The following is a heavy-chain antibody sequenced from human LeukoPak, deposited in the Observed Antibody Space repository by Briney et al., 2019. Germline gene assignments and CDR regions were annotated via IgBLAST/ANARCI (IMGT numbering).Heavy chain of an antibody. Sequence: PGGSLRLSCAASGFTFSSYSMNWVRQAPGKGLEWVSSISSSSSYIYYADSVKGRFTISRDNAKNSLYLQMNSLRAEDTAVYYCVSQTMVRGVPPTHYYYGMDVWGKGTAVTVSS. J-gene: IGHJ6*04. CDR1: GFTFSSYS. D-gene: IGHD3-10*01. V-gene: IGHV3-21*01. CDR3: VSQTMVRGVPPTHYYYGMDV. CDR2: ISSSSSYI.